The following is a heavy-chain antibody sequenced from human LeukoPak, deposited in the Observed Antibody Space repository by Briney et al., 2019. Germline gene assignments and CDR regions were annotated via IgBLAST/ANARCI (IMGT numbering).Heavy chain of an antibody. D-gene: IGHD6-19*01. CDR1: GYTFTSYG. CDR2: NSGYNGKT. CDR3: ARDRLSSSDRGGGYAFDI. V-gene: IGHV1-18*01. J-gene: IGHJ3*02. Sequence: ASVKVSCKASGYTFTSYGISWVRQAPGQGLEWMGWNSGYNGKTNYAQMLQGRVTMTTDTSTSTAYMELRSLRSDDTAVYYCARDRLSSSDRGGGYAFDIWGQGTMVAVSS.